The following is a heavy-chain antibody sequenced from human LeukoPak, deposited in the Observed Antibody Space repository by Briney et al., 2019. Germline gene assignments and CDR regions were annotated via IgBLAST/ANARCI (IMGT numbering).Heavy chain of an antibody. CDR1: GFTFSSYA. D-gene: IGHD4-23*01. CDR3: AKLVTHFDY. CDR2: ISGSGGNT. V-gene: IGHV3-23*01. J-gene: IGHJ4*02. Sequence: GGSLRLSCAASGFTFSSYAMSWVRQVPGKGLEWVSSISGSGGNTYYADSVKGRFTISRDNSKNTLYMQMNSLRAEDTAVYYCAKLVTHFDYWGQGTLVTVSS.